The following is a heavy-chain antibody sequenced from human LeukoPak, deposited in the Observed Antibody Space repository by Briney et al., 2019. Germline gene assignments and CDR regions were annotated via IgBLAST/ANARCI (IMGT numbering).Heavy chain of an antibody. CDR3: AREGFRRVIRGANFDY. Sequence: SVKVSCKASGGTFNNYAISWVRQAPGQGLEWMGGIIPIFGTANYAQKFHGRVTITADKPTSTAYMELSSLRSEDTAVYYCAREGFRRVIRGANFDYWGQGTLVTVSS. V-gene: IGHV1-69*06. D-gene: IGHD3-10*01. J-gene: IGHJ4*02. CDR2: IIPIFGTA. CDR1: GGTFNNYA.